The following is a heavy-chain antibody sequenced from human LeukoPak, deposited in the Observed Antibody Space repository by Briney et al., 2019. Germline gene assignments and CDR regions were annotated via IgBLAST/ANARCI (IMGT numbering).Heavy chain of an antibody. V-gene: IGHV1-46*01. D-gene: IGHD6-13*01. CDR1: GYTFTTYY. Sequence: ASVKVSCKASGYTFTTYYMHWVRQAPGQGLEWMGIINPSGGSTNYAQKFQGRVTMTEDTSTDTAYMELSSLRSEDTAVYYCATDITVAAGFDYWGQGTLVTVSS. J-gene: IGHJ4*02. CDR2: INPSGGST. CDR3: ATDITVAAGFDY.